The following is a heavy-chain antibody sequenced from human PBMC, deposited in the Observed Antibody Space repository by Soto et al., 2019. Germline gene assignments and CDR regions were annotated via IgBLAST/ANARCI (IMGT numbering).Heavy chain of an antibody. D-gene: IGHD2-21*01. J-gene: IGHJ5*01. V-gene: IGHV1-8*01. Sequence: QVQLVQSGAEVKTPGASVKVSCKASGYTFASYDMNWVRQAPGQGLEWMGWMNPNSNNTGYAQKFQGRLTMTRDIALSIAHMELSSLRNEDTAVYYCARSDGHHFNWLHSWGQGTLVTVSA. CDR3: ARSDGHHFNWLHS. CDR2: MNPNSNNT. CDR1: GYTFASYD.